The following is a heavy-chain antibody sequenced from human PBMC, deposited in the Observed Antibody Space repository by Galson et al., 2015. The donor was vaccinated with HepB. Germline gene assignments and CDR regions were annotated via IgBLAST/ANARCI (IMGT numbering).Heavy chain of an antibody. V-gene: IGHV1-2*04. D-gene: IGHD3-22*01. CDR3: ARDRRSSQYYYDSSGYWVVDAFDI. CDR1: GYTFTGYY. CDR2: INPNSGGT. J-gene: IGHJ3*02. Sequence: SVKVSCKASGYTFTGYYMHWVRQAPGQGLEWMGWINPNSGGTNYAQKFQGWVTMTRDTSISTAYMELSRLRSDDTAVYYCARDRRSSQYYYDSSGYWVVDAFDIWGQGTMVTVSS.